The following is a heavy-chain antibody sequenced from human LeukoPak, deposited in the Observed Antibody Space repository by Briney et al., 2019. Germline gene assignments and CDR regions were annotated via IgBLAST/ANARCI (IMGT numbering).Heavy chain of an antibody. J-gene: IGHJ3*02. Sequence: LPGGSLRLSCAASGFTFSSYAMSWVRQAPGKGLERVSAISGSGGSTYYAVSVKGRFTISRDNSKNTLYLQMNSLRAEDTAVYYRARVSGLPAFDIWGQGTMVTVSS. D-gene: IGHD2-15*01. CDR1: GFTFSSYA. CDR3: ARVSGLPAFDI. CDR2: ISGSGGST. V-gene: IGHV3-23*01.